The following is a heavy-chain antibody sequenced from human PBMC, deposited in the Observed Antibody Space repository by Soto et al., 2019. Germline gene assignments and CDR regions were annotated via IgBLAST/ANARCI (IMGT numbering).Heavy chain of an antibody. D-gene: IGHD6-13*01. CDR3: AGGYSSSWYSIDY. CDR2: IIPILGIA. CDR1: GGTFSSYT. J-gene: IGHJ4*02. V-gene: IGHV1-69*02. Sequence: QVRLVQSGAEVKKPGSSVKVSCKASGGTFSSYTISWVRQAPGQGLEWMGRIIPILGIANYAQKFQGRVTITADKSTSTAYMELSSLISEDTAVYYCAGGYSSSWYSIDYWGQGTLVTVSS.